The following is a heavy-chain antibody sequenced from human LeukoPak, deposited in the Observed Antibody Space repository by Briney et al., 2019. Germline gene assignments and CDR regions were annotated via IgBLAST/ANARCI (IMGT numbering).Heavy chain of an antibody. J-gene: IGHJ5*02. CDR2: IYYRSKWYN. Sequence: SQALSLTCAISGDSGSSNSAAWNWIRQSPSRGLEWLGRIYYRSKWYNDYAVSVKSRITINPDTSKNQFSLQLNSVTPEDTAVYYCARGYYGSSWQNWFDPWGQGTLVSLS. CDR3: ARGYYGSSWQNWFDP. D-gene: IGHD6-13*01. CDR1: GDSGSSNSAA. V-gene: IGHV6-1*01.